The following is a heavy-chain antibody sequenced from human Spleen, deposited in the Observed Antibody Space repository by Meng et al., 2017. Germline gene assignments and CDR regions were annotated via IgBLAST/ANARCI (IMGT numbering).Heavy chain of an antibody. J-gene: IGHJ4*02. CDR3: AREVVVTAYFDY. CDR1: GYSISSDYY. V-gene: IGHV4-38-2*02. D-gene: IGHD2-15*01. CDR2: FSQTGST. Sequence: GSLRLSCAVSGYSISSDYYWGWIRQPPGKGLEWIGTFSQTGSTYYNPSLKSRVTISVDTSKNQFSLKLSSVTAADTAVYYCAREVVVTAYFDYWGQGILVTVSS.